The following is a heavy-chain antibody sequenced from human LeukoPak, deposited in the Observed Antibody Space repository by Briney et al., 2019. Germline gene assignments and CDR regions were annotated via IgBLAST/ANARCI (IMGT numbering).Heavy chain of an antibody. V-gene: IGHV4-61*02. CDR3: ARGRGDYFDTSGYFFDY. CDR1: GGSISSSSYY. D-gene: IGHD3-22*01. J-gene: IGHJ4*02. CDR2: IHSSGST. Sequence: SETLSLTCTVSGGSISSSSYYWSWLRQPAGKGLEWIGRIHSSGSTSYNPSLKSRVTMSVDKSKNQFSLKLSSVTAADTAMYFCARGRGDYFDTSGYFFDYWGQGTLVTISS.